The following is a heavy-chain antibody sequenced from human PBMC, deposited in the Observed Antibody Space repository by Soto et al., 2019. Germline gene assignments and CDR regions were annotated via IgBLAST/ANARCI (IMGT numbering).Heavy chain of an antibody. CDR2: IHYTGST. D-gene: IGHD2-15*01. Sequence: PSETLSLTCTVSRFTINNSYWTWIRQPPGKRLEWIGYIHYTGSTNYNPSLRGRVTMSVDTSKNQFSLKLTSVTAADTAVYYCVKVAGGGLFDYWGPGNLVTVS. CDR1: RFTINNSY. J-gene: IGHJ4*02. CDR3: VKVAGGGLFDY. V-gene: IGHV4-59*01.